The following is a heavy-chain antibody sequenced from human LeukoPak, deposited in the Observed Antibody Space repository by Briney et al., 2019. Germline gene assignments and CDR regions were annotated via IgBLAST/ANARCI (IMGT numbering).Heavy chain of an antibody. D-gene: IGHD3-10*01. CDR1: GFTFSSYA. CDR3: TKGADLWFGESLPFDY. J-gene: IGHJ4*02. V-gene: IGHV3-23*01. Sequence: GGSLRLSCAASGFTFSSYAMSWVRQAPGKGLEWVSAVSGSGGSTYYADSVKGRFTISRDNSKNTLYLQMNSLRVEDTAVYYCTKGADLWFGESLPFDYWGQGTLVTVSS. CDR2: VSGSGGST.